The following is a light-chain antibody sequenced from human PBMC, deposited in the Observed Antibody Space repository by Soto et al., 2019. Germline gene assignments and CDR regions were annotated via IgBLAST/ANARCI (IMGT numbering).Light chain of an antibody. CDR1: QSISSW. CDR3: QQYNSYSMWT. J-gene: IGKJ1*01. CDR2: DAS. V-gene: IGKV1-5*01. Sequence: DIQMTQSPSTLPASVGDRVTITCRASQSISSWLAWYQQKPGKAPTLLIYDASSLESGVPSRFSGSGSGTEFTLTISSLQPDDSATYYCQQYNSYSMWTFGQGTKVDIK.